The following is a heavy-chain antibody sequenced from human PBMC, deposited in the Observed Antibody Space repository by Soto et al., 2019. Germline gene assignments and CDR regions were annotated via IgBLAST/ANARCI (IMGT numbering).Heavy chain of an antibody. D-gene: IGHD3-10*01. J-gene: IGHJ4*02. CDR2: IIPFHGVT. Sequence: QVQLVQSGAEVKKPGSSVMVSCKASGGTFSPYTVNWVRQAPGQGLEWMGRIIPFHGVTNYAQKFQARVTITADKSTSTAYMELSGLRFEDTAMYYCTRDWEFTVSTWSFGGFWGRGTLVTVSS. CDR1: GGTFSPYT. V-gene: IGHV1-69*08. CDR3: TRDWEFTVSTWSFGGF.